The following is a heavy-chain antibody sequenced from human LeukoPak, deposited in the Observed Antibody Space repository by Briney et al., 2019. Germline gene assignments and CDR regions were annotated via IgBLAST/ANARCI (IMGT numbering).Heavy chain of an antibody. CDR2: IKQDGSEK. CDR1: GFTFSNYW. V-gene: IGHV3-7*01. CDR3: ARVLGDISSSLYFDY. J-gene: IGHJ4*02. D-gene: IGHD6-13*01. Sequence: GGSLRLSCVASGFTFSNYWMSWVRQAPGKGLEWVANIKQDGSEKYYVDSVKGRFTISRDNAKNSLYLQMNSLRAEDTAVYYCARVLGDISSSLYFDYWGQGTLVTVSS.